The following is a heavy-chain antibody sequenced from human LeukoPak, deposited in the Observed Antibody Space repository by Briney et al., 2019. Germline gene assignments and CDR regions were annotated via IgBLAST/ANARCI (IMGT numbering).Heavy chain of an antibody. D-gene: IGHD6-6*01. V-gene: IGHV3-23*01. CDR1: GFTFSSYA. J-gene: IGHJ6*03. Sequence: GGSLRLSCAASGFTFSSYAMSWVRQAPGKGLEWVSAISGSGGSTYYADSVKGRFTISRDNAKNTLYLQMNSLRAEDTAVYYCARDRGARRGNYYYYYYMDVWGKGTTVTVSS. CDR3: ARDRGARRGNYYYYYYMDV. CDR2: ISGSGGST.